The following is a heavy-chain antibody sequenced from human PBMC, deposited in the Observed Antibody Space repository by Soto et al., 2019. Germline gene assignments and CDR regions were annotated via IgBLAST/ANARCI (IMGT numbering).Heavy chain of an antibody. D-gene: IGHD5-12*01. Sequence: GASVKVSCKASGGPFSSYAISWVRQAPGQGLEWLGGIIPIFGTANYAQKFQGRVTITADESTSTAYMELSSLGSEDTAVYYCTSSLYSGYDGGFGQDYSGMDVWGQGTPVTVSS. CDR2: IIPIFGTA. CDR3: TSSLYSGYDGGFGQDYSGMDV. J-gene: IGHJ6*02. V-gene: IGHV1-69*13. CDR1: GGPFSSYA.